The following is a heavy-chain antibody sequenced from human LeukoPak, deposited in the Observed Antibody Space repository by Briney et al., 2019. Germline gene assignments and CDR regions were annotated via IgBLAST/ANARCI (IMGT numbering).Heavy chain of an antibody. V-gene: IGHV3-30-3*01. J-gene: IGHJ4*02. CDR3: ARDALRYCSSTSCYRIVY. Sequence: VQPGRSLRLSCAASGFTFSTHAMHWVRQAPGKGLEWVAVISYDGSNKYYADSVKGRFTISRDNSKNTLYLQMNSLRAEDTAVYYCARDALRYCSSTSCYRIVYWGQGTLVTVSS. CDR2: ISYDGSNK. CDR1: GFTFSTHA. D-gene: IGHD2-2*01.